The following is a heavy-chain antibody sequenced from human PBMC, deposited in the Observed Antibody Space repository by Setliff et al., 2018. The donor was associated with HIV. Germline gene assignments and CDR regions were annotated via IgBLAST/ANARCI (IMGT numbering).Heavy chain of an antibody. CDR2: IDHTGST. CDR3: ARGRNYGSPYFYYMDV. J-gene: IGHJ6*03. CDR1: GGSFSGYY. Sequence: SETLSLTCAVYGGSFSGYYWSWIRQPPGKGLEWLGEIDHTGSTNYNLSLKSRITMSADPSKNQFSLKVRSVIAADTALYYCARGRNYGSPYFYYMDVWATETTVTVSS. D-gene: IGHD3-10*01. V-gene: IGHV4-34*01.